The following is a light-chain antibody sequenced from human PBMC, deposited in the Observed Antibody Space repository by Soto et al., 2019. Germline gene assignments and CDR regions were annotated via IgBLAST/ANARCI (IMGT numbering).Light chain of an antibody. CDR2: DNS. V-gene: IGLV1-40*01. CDR1: SSNIGAGYD. CDR3: QSYDSSLSGYV. Sequence: QSVLTQPPSVSGAPGQRVTISCTGSSSNIGAGYDVHWYQQLPGTAPKLLIYDNSNRPSGVPDRFSGSKSGTSASLAITGLQAGDEADYYCQSYDSSLSGYVFGTGTKLTVL. J-gene: IGLJ1*01.